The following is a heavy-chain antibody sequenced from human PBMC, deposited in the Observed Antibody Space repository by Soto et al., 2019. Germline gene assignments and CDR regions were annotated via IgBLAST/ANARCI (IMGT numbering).Heavy chain of an antibody. CDR1: GGSISSYY. D-gene: IGHD3-10*01. Sequence: SETLSLTCTVSGGSISSYYWSWIRQPPGKGLEWIGYIYYSGSTNYNPSLKSRVTISVDTSKNQFSLKLSSVTAADTAVYYCARVGYYGSGSYYPHYYFDYWGQGTLVTVSS. CDR3: ARVGYYGSGSYYPHYYFDY. CDR2: IYYSGST. J-gene: IGHJ4*02. V-gene: IGHV4-59*01.